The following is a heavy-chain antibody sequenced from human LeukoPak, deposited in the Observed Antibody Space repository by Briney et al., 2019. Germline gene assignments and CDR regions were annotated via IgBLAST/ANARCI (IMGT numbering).Heavy chain of an antibody. D-gene: IGHD6-13*01. CDR3: AKSGGRSSSWDDY. CDR1: GFTFSSYA. Sequence: GGSLRLSCAASGFTFSSYAMSWVRQAPGKRLEWVSGISGSGGGTYYADSVKGRFSISRDKSKNTLNLQMNSLRAEDTAVYYCAKSGGRSSSWDDYWGQGTLVTVSS. J-gene: IGHJ4*02. CDR2: ISGSGGGT. V-gene: IGHV3-23*01.